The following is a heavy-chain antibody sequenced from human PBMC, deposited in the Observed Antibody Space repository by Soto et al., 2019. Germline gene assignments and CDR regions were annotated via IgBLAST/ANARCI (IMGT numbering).Heavy chain of an antibody. J-gene: IGHJ6*02. Sequence: GGSLRLSCAASGFTFSVYYMSWIRQAPGKGLEWVSYISSSSYTNYADSVKGRFTISRDNAKNSLYLQMNSLRAEDTAVYYCARDFWSGYYTRDYYYGMDVWGQGTTVTVSS. CDR3: ARDFWSGYYTRDYYYGMDV. CDR2: ISSSSYT. V-gene: IGHV3-11*06. D-gene: IGHD3-3*01. CDR1: GFTFSVYY.